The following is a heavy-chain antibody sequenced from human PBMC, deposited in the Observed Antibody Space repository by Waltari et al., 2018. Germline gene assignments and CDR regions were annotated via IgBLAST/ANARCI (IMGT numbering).Heavy chain of an antibody. CDR2: MYPGDSDT. J-gene: IGHJ5*02. CDR1: GYRFSSDW. CDR3: AKGGIPNWFDP. Sequence: EVQLVQSGAEGKKPGESLKISCKASGYRFSSDWIVWVRQMPGTGLEWLGMMYPGDSDTRYSPSFEGQFTIYADKFINTAYLMLTSQKTSDTAMYYCAKGGIPNWFDPWGQGTLVTVSS. D-gene: IGHD6-25*01. V-gene: IGHV5-51*01.